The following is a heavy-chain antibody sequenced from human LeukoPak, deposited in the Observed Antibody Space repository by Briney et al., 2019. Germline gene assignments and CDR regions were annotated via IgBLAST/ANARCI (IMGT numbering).Heavy chain of an antibody. J-gene: IGHJ4*02. CDR2: INHSGST. V-gene: IGHV4-34*01. CDR1: GGSFSGYY. CDR3: ARRRDQLYFGELPVDY. D-gene: IGHD3-10*01. Sequence: KASETLSLTCAVYGGSFSGYYWSWIRQSPGKGLEWIGEINHSGSTNYNPSLKSRVTISVDTSKNQFSLNLTSVTAADTAVYYCARRRDQLYFGELPVDYWGQGTLVTVSS.